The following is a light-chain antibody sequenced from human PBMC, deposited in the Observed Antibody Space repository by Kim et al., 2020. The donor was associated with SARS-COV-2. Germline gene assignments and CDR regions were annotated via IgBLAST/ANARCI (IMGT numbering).Light chain of an antibody. V-gene: IGLV3-19*01. CDR3: NSRHISGNHWV. J-gene: IGLJ3*02. CDR1: SLRNYH. Sequence: SSELTQDPAVSVALGQTVRITCQGDSLRNYHASWLQQKPGQAPVVVIYGDDHRPSGIPDRFSGSSSGNTASLTITGAQAEDEADYHCNSRHISGNHWVFG. CDR2: GDD.